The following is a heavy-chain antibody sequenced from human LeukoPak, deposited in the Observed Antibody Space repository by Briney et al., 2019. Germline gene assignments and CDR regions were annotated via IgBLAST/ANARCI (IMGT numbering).Heavy chain of an antibody. CDR3: AKRRYERSGNFDY. V-gene: IGHV3-23*01. J-gene: IGHJ4*02. Sequence: QPGGSLRLSCAASRFTFSSYAMSWVRQAPGQGLEWVSAITNSGDDTYYADSVNGRFTISRDNSKNTLYLEMSSLRAEDTAVYYCAKRRYERSGNFDYWGQGTLVTVPS. CDR2: ITNSGDDT. CDR1: RFTFSSYA. D-gene: IGHD3-22*01.